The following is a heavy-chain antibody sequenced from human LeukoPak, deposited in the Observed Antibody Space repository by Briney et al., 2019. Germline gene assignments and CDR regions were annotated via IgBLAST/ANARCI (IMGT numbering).Heavy chain of an antibody. Sequence: GRSLRLSCEASGFTFSSYGMQWVRQAPGMGPEWVSVISHDGTVTHYADSVKGRFTISRDSSTNTLYLQMDSLRTEDTAVYYCAKEGSQYASSWLDYWGQGTLVTVSS. CDR2: ISHDGTVT. CDR1: GFTFSSYG. V-gene: IGHV3-30*18. J-gene: IGHJ4*02. CDR3: AKEGSQYASSWLDY. D-gene: IGHD6-13*01.